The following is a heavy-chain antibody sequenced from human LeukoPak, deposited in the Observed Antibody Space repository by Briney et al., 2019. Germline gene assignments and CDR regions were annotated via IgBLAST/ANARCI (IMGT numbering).Heavy chain of an antibody. Sequence: GESLKISCKGSGYSFTSYWIGWVRQMPGKGLEWMGIIHPGDSDTRYRPSFQGQVTISADKSISTAYLQWSSLKASDTAMYYCARPTNYYDSSGPWDYFDYWGQGTLVTVSS. CDR1: GYSFTSYW. CDR2: IHPGDSDT. V-gene: IGHV5-51*01. CDR3: ARPTNYYDSSGPWDYFDY. J-gene: IGHJ4*02. D-gene: IGHD3-22*01.